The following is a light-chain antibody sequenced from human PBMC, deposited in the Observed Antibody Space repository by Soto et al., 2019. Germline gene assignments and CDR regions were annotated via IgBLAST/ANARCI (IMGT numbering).Light chain of an antibody. CDR2: GNI. CDR3: QSFDTSLSGV. CDR1: SSNIGAGYD. J-gene: IGLJ3*02. Sequence: QSVLTQPPSVSGAPGQSVTISCTGSSSNIGAGYDVHWYQQLPGTAPKLLIFGNINRPSGVPDRFSGSKSGTSASLAITGLQAEDEADYYCQSFDTSLSGVFGGGTKVTVL. V-gene: IGLV1-40*01.